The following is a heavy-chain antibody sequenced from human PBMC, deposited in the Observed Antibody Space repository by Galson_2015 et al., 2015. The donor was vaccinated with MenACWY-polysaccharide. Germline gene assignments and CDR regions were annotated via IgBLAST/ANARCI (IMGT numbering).Heavy chain of an antibody. Sequence: LVNPTQPLNVPSTFSGLSLSTHGVGVGWIGQPPGKGLERLEIIYWDADKRYTPSLKSRLTIDKDTSENQVFLTMTTMDPSDTTTYYCAHRLGPSWCSWDVGFFDYWGQGALVTVSS. V-gene: IGHV2-5*02. J-gene: IGHJ4*02. CDR2: IYWDADK. CDR3: AHRLGPSWCSWDVGFFDY. CDR1: GLSLSTHGVG. D-gene: IGHD6-13*01.